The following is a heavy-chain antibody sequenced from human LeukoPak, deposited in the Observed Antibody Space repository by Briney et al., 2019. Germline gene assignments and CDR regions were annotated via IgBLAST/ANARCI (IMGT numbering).Heavy chain of an antibody. J-gene: IGHJ5*02. D-gene: IGHD2-2*01. V-gene: IGHV4-34*01. CDR1: GGSFSGYY. Sequence: PSETLSLTCAVYGGSFSGYYWSWIRQPPGKGLEWIGEINHSGSTNYNPSLKSRVTISVDTSKNQFSLKLSSVTAADTAVYYCARGQLGYCSSTSCSNWCGPWGQGTLVTVSS. CDR2: INHSGST. CDR3: ARGQLGYCSSTSCSNWCGP.